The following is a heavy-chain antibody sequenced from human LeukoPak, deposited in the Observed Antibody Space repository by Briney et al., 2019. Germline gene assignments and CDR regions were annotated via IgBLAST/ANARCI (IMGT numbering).Heavy chain of an antibody. V-gene: IGHV3-30*02. CDR3: AKDSRGYSYGYPKFDY. CDR2: IRYDGSNK. CDR1: GFTFSSYE. Sequence: GGSLRLSCAASGFTFSSYEMNWVRQAPGKGLEWVAFIRYDGSNKYYADSVKGRFTISRDNSKNTLYLQMNSLRAEDTAVYYCAKDSRGYSYGYPKFDYWGQGTLVTVSS. J-gene: IGHJ4*02. D-gene: IGHD5-18*01.